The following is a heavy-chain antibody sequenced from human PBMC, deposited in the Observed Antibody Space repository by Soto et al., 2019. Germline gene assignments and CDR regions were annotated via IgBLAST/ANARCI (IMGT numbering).Heavy chain of an antibody. Sequence: ASVKVSCKTSGYTFTKYDISWVRQAPGQGLEWLGLISPNSGRPSYAQKFEGRVTMTTDTSTTTAYLELRSLRSDDTAVYYCVRQYYDFWTDYPDFDYWGQGTLVTVSA. J-gene: IGHJ4*02. D-gene: IGHD3-3*01. CDR3: VRQYYDFWTDYPDFDY. CDR1: GYTFTKYD. CDR2: ISPNSGRP. V-gene: IGHV1-18*04.